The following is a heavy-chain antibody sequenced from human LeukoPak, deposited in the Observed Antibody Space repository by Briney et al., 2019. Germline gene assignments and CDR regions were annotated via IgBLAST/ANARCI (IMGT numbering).Heavy chain of an antibody. CDR2: INPGGGNT. CDR3: ARDWNWGSSDAFDT. J-gene: IGHJ3*02. Sequence: ASVKVSCKASGYTFSTYYIHWVRQAPGQRLEWMGIINPGGGNTNYAQKFQGRATVTRDTSTTTVYLELSSLRSEDTAVYYCARDWNWGSSDAFDTWGQGTMVTVSS. V-gene: IGHV1-46*01. D-gene: IGHD7-27*01. CDR1: GYTFSTYY.